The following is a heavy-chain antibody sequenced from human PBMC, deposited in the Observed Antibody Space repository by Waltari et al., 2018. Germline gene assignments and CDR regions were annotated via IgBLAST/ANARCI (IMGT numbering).Heavy chain of an antibody. D-gene: IGHD2-21*01. CDR3: ARAPYRVLSISQYYFDA. CDR1: GYTFNNFG. V-gene: IGHV1-18*04. J-gene: IGHJ4*02. Sequence: QVQLVQSGAEVTKPGASVEVSCRTSGYTFNNFGVAWVRQAPGQGLEWMGWRGATSNRAYTAQRCQGRRTRTALTATSTAYMELKSLTSDDTATYFCARAPYRVLSISQYYFDAWGQGTLVTVSS. CDR2: RGATSNRA.